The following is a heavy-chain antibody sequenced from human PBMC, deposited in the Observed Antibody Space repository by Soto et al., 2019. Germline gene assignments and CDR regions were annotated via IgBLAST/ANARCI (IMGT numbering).Heavy chain of an antibody. CDR1: GFSFSSNE. V-gene: IGHV3-48*03. CDR2: ISSSGNTQ. Sequence: GGSLRLSCAASGFSFSSNEMNWVRQAPGKGLEWVSYISSSGNTQYHADSVKGRFTISRDNAKNSLYLQMNSLRAEDTAVYYCARGHSWFDPWGQGTLVTVSS. CDR3: ARGHSWFDP. J-gene: IGHJ5*02.